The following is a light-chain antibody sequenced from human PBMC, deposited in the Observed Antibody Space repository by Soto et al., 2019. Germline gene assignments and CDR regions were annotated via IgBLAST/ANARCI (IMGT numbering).Light chain of an antibody. Sequence: DIQMTQSPSSLYASVGDRVTITSQASQDISNYLNWYQQKPGKAPKLMIYDASNLETGVPSRLRGSGSGKDFTFTISSLQPEESATDDGQQSDNLPWPFGQGTKVDIK. CDR1: QDISNY. CDR2: DAS. V-gene: IGKV1-33*01. CDR3: QQSDNLPWP. J-gene: IGKJ1*01.